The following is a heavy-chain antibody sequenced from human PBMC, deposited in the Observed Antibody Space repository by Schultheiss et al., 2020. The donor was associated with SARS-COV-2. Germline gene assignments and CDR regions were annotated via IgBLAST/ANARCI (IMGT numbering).Heavy chain of an antibody. D-gene: IGHD6-19*01. CDR2: IKQDGSEK. CDR1: GFTFSSYS. Sequence: GGSLRLSCAASGFTFSSYSMNWVRQAPGKGLEWVANIKQDGSEKYYVDSVKGRFTISRDNAKNSLYLQMNSLRAEDTAVYYCARGGSSGWYGIDYWGQGTLVTVSS. J-gene: IGHJ4*02. V-gene: IGHV3-7*01. CDR3: ARGGSSGWYGIDY.